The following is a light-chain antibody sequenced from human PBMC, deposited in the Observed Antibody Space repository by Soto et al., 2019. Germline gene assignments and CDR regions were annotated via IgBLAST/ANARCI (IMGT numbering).Light chain of an antibody. CDR3: AAWDDSLSGVV. J-gene: IGLJ3*02. CDR2: RND. V-gene: IGLV1-47*01. CDR1: SSNIGSNY. Sequence: QAVVTQPPSASGNPGQRVTISCSGSSSNIGSNYVYWYQQLPGTAPKLLIYRNDQRPSGVPDRFSGSKSGTSASLAISGLRSDDEADYYCAAWDDSLSGVVFGGGTKVTVL.